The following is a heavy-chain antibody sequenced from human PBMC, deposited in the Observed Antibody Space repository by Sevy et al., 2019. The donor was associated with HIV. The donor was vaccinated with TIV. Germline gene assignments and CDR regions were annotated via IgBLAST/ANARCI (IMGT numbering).Heavy chain of an antibody. CDR1: GFTFSSYG. J-gene: IGHJ4*02. CDR2: ISYDGSNK. V-gene: IGHV3-30*18. D-gene: IGHD6-13*01. CDR3: AKAARIAAAGTSYFDY. Sequence: GGSLRLSCAASGFTFSSYGMHWVRQAPGKGLEGGAVISYDGSNKYYADSVKGRFTISRDNSKNTLYLQMNSLRAEDTAVYYCAKAARIAAAGTSYFDYWGQGTLVTVSS.